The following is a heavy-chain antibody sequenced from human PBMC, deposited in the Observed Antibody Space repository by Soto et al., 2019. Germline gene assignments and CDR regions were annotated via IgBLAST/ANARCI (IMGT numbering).Heavy chain of an antibody. CDR2: IYYSGIT. V-gene: IGHV4-31*02. Sequence: WTWLRQHPGTGLEWIGYIYYSGITYYNPSLKSRVTISVDTSKNQFSLKLSSVTAADTAVYYCAREPLDWGQGTLVTVSS. CDR3: AREPLD. J-gene: IGHJ4*02.